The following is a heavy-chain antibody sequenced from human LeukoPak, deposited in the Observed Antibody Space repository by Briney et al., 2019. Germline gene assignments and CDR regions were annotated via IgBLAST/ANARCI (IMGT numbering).Heavy chain of an antibody. V-gene: IGHV3-30*03. Sequence: ARTLRLSCAASGFTFSGFDRHWVRQAPGRGLEWIAGISYDGKNKYYADSVKGRFTSSGDNSRNTLYLQMNSLRAEDTAVYYCATKTPFAVAPRGWGQGTLVTVSS. CDR2: ISYDGKNK. CDR3: ATKTPFAVAPRG. J-gene: IGHJ4*02. CDR1: GFTFSGFD. D-gene: IGHD6-19*01.